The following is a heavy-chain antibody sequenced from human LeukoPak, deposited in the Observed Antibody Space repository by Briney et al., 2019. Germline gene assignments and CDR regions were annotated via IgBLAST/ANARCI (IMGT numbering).Heavy chain of an antibody. CDR2: ISGDGGST. V-gene: IGHV3-43*02. J-gene: IGHJ1*01. CDR1: GFTSDDYA. CDR3: AKDGPYCGGDCEYFQH. D-gene: IGHD2-21*02. Sequence: PGGSLRLPCAASGFTSDDYAMHWVRQAPGKGLEWVSLISGDGGSTYYADSVKGRFTISRDNSKNSLYLQMNSLRTEDTALYYCAKDGPYCGGDCEYFQHWGQGTLVTVSS.